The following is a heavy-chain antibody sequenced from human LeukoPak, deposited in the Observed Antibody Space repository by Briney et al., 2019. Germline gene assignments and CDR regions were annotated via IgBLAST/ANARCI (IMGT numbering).Heavy chain of an antibody. Sequence: SETLSLTCSVSGGSISGYYWSWIRQPAGKGLEWIGRMYTSGGAYYKPSLRSRVTMSVDTSKNQISLEVQSVTAADTAVYFCAREEVFGAQVPGFYAFDNWGQGILVTVSS. J-gene: IGHJ4*02. V-gene: IGHV4-4*07. CDR1: GGSISGYY. CDR3: AREEVFGAQVPGFYAFDN. D-gene: IGHD3-3*01. CDR2: MYTSGGA.